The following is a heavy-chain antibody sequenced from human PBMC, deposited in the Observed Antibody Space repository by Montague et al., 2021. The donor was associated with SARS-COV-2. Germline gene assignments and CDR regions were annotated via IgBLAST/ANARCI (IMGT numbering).Heavy chain of an antibody. J-gene: IGHJ3*02. D-gene: IGHD1-26*01. CDR1: GGSTRSGGYS. V-gene: IGHV4-30-2*01. CDR2: FYHSGSI. Sequence: TLSLTCSVSGGSTRSGGYSWSWIRQPPGKGLEWIGYFYHSGSIYYNPSLKSRVTISVDRSKNHFSLKLTSVTAADTAVYYCARGWGGTYSDDAFDIWGQGTMVTVSS. CDR3: ARGWGGTYSDDAFDI.